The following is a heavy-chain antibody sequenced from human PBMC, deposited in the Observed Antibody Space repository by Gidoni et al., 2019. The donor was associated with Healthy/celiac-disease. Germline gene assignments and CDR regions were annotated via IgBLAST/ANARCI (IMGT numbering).Heavy chain of an antibody. CDR3: ARLMVSRSYYFDY. D-gene: IGHD2-8*02. CDR1: GFTVSSYS. CDR2: ISSSSSTI. J-gene: IGHJ4*02. V-gene: IGHV3-48*04. Sequence: EVQLVESGGGLVQPGGSLRLHCAASGFTVSSYSMNWVRQAPGKGLEWVSYISSSSSTIYYADSVKGRFTISRDNAKNSLYLQMNSLRAEDTAVYYCARLMVSRSYYFDYWGQGTLVTVSS.